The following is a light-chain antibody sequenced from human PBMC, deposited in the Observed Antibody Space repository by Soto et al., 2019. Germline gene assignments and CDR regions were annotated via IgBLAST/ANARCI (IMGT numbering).Light chain of an antibody. J-gene: IGKJ3*01. CDR3: QQRSNSPPFT. Sequence: EIVLTQSPATLSLSPGERVILSCRASQSISSSLAWYQQKPGQTPRLLIYDASSRAPGIPVRFSGSGSGTDFTLTITSLEPEDVAVYFCQQRSNSPPFTFGPGTKVNLK. CDR1: QSISSS. CDR2: DAS. V-gene: IGKV3-11*01.